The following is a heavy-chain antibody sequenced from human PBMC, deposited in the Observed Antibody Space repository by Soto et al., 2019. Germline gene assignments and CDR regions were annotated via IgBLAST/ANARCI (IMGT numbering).Heavy chain of an antibody. D-gene: IGHD3-3*01. CDR2: IYYGRGT. Sequence: EALSGTSIVSCGSRSSKSNYWSWIRQPPGKGLEWIGYIYYGRGTNSNPSLKSRVTISGDTSKNQFSLKLSSVTAADTAVYYCARRTFGVVLLVSLWSQGTMVTV. J-gene: IGHJ3*01. CDR1: CGSRSSKSNY. V-gene: IGHV4-61*01. CDR3: ARRTFGVVLLVSL.